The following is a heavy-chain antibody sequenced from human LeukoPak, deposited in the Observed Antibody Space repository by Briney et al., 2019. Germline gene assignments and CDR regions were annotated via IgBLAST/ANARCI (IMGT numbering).Heavy chain of an antibody. V-gene: IGHV3-9*01. J-gene: IGHJ3*02. Sequence: GGSLRLSCAASGFTFDDYAMHWVRQAPGKGLEWVSGISWNSGSIGYADSVKGRFTISRDNSKNTLYLQMNSLRAEDTAVYYCAKGVRVFDIWGQGTMVTVSS. CDR2: ISWNSGSI. CDR3: AKGVRVFDI. CDR1: GFTFDDYA.